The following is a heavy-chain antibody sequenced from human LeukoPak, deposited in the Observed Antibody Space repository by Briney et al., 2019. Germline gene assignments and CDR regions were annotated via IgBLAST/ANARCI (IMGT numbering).Heavy chain of an antibody. CDR3: AIFNRRYYDFWSGYYTVPDY. V-gene: IGHV1-8*01. D-gene: IGHD3-3*01. CDR2: MNPNSGNT. CDR1: GYTFTSYD. J-gene: IGHJ4*02. Sequence: GASVKVSCKASGYTFTSYDINWVRQATGQGLEWMGWMNPNSGNTGYAQKFQGRVTMTRNTSISTAYMELSSLRSEDTAVYYCAIFNRRYYDFWSGYYTVPDYWGQGTLVTVSS.